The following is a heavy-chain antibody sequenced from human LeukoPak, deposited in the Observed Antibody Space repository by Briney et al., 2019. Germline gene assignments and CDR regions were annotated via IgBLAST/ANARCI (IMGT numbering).Heavy chain of an antibody. Sequence: SETLSLTCTVSGGSISSYYWSWIRQPPGKGLEWIGYIYYSGRTKYNPSLKSRVTISVDTSKNQFSLKLSSVTAADTAVYYCARDRGYNHGLSYWYFDLWGRGTLVFVSS. D-gene: IGHD1-1*01. CDR3: ARDRGYNHGLSYWYFDL. J-gene: IGHJ2*01. V-gene: IGHV4-59*12. CDR1: GGSISSYY. CDR2: IYYSGRT.